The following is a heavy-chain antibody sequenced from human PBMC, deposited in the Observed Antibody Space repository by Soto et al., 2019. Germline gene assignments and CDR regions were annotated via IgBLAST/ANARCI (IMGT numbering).Heavy chain of an antibody. D-gene: IGHD2-15*01. Sequence: PSETLSLTCAVYGGSFSGYYWSWIRQPPGKGLEWIGEINHSGSTNYNPSLKSRVTISVDTSKNQFSLKLSSVTAADTAVYHCARHRGGSYYYYYYGMDVWGQGTTVTVSS. CDR2: INHSGST. V-gene: IGHV4-34*01. J-gene: IGHJ6*02. CDR1: GGSFSGYY. CDR3: ARHRGGSYYYYYYGMDV.